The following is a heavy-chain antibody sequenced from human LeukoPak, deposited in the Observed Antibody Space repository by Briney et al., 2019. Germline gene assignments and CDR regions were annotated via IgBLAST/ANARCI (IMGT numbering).Heavy chain of an antibody. V-gene: IGHV5-51*06. CDR2: IYPGDSDT. Sequence: GESLKISCKASGYSFTTYWIGRVRQMPGKGLEWMGIIYPGDSDTRYSPSFQGQVTISADKSINTAYLQWRSLKASDTAMYYCARSGVPGAMTWFDPWGQGTLVTVSS. D-gene: IGHD2-2*01. J-gene: IGHJ5*02. CDR1: GYSFTTYW. CDR3: ARSGVPGAMTWFDP.